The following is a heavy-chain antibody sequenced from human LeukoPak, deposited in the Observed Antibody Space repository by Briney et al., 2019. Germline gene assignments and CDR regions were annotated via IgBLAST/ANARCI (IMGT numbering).Heavy chain of an antibody. CDR1: GYTFTSYA. Sequence: GDSVKVSCKASGYTFTSYAISWVRQAPGQGLEWMGWISADNGNTDYAQRFQGRVTMTTDTSTSTAYMELRSLRSDDTAVYYCAREGPYTSGWYNMDYWGQGTLVSVSS. J-gene: IGHJ4*02. V-gene: IGHV1-18*01. D-gene: IGHD6-19*01. CDR2: ISADNGNT. CDR3: AREGPYTSGWYNMDY.